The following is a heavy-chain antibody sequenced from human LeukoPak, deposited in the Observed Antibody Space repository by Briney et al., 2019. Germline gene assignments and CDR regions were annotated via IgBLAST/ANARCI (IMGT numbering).Heavy chain of an antibody. Sequence: PGGSLRLSCAASGFTFSSYAMHWVRQAPGKGLEWVAFIRYDGSNKYYADSVKGRFTISRDNSKNTLYLQMNSLSAEDTAVYYCAGYCDSSGYYWADYWGQGTLVTVSS. CDR2: IRYDGSNK. CDR3: AGYCDSSGYYWADY. CDR1: GFTFSSYA. J-gene: IGHJ4*02. V-gene: IGHV3-30*02. D-gene: IGHD3-22*01.